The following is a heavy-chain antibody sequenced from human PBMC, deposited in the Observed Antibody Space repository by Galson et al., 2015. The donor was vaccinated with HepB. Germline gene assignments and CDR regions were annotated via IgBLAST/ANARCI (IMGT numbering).Heavy chain of an antibody. V-gene: IGHV3-48*02. D-gene: IGHD1-26*01. J-gene: IGHJ3*02. Sequence: SLRLSCAASGFTLSNYSMNWVRQAPGKGLEWLSYITSSSSNIYHADSVKGRFTISRDNAKKSLYLEMTSLRDEDTAVYYCTRKWAFDIWGQGTMVTVS. CDR3: TRKWAFDI. CDR1: GFTLSNYS. CDR2: ITSSSSNI.